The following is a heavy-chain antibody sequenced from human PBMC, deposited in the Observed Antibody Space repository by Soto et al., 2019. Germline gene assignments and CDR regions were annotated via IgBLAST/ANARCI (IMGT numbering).Heavy chain of an antibody. V-gene: IGHV1-18*01. J-gene: IGHJ5*02. Sequence: ASVKVSCKASGYTFTTYGISWVRQAPGQGLEWMGWISGYNDKAKYAQKFQGRVTMTTDTSTSTAYMELRSLRSDDTAVYYCASDWYCSGGSCYDCFDPWGQGTLVTVSS. CDR1: GYTFTTYG. D-gene: IGHD2-15*01. CDR2: ISGYNDKA. CDR3: ASDWYCSGGSCYDCFDP.